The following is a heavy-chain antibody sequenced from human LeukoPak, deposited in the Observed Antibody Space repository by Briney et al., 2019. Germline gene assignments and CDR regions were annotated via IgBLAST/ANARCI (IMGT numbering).Heavy chain of an antibody. Sequence: GGSLRLSCAASGFTFSSYSMNWVRQAPGKGLEWVSSISSSSSYIYYADSVKGRFTISRDNAKNSLYLQMNSLRAEDTAVYYCARGLAVAGTADYWGQGTLVTVSS. D-gene: IGHD6-19*01. CDR2: ISSSSSYI. CDR3: ARGLAVAGTADY. V-gene: IGHV3-21*01. J-gene: IGHJ4*02. CDR1: GFTFSSYS.